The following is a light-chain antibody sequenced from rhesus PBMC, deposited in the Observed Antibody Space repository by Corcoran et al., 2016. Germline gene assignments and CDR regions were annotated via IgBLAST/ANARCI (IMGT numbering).Light chain of an antibody. Sequence: DIQMTQSPSSLSASVGDTVSITCRASQGISNHLAWYQQKPGKAPKPLINYASSLESGVPSRFRGSGSGTDFTLTISSLQPEDFVTYYCQQHNSYPFTFGPGTKLDIK. CDR3: QQHNSYPFT. V-gene: IGKV1S16*01. CDR2: YAS. J-gene: IGKJ3*01. CDR1: QGISNH.